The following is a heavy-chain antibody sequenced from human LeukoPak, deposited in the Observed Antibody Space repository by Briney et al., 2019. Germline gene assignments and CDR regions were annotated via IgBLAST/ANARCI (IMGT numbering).Heavy chain of an antibody. V-gene: IGHV3-23*01. CDR1: GFTFSSYA. Sequence: PGGSLRLSCAASGFTFSSYAMSWVRQAPGKGLEWVSAISGSGGSTYYADSVKGRFTISRDNSKNTLYLQMNSLRAEDTAVYYCEALGRLRRTLFDYWGQGTLVTVSS. J-gene: IGHJ4*02. D-gene: IGHD5-12*01. CDR3: EALGRLRRTLFDY. CDR2: ISGSGGST.